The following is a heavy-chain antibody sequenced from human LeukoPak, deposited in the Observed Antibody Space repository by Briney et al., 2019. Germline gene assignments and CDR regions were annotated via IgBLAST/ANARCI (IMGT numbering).Heavy chain of an antibody. CDR3: ARDNYDILTGYYGYYYYGMDV. D-gene: IGHD3-9*01. CDR2: ISAYNGNT. J-gene: IGHJ6*02. CDR1: GYTFTSYG. V-gene: IGHV1-18*01. Sequence: TSVKVSCKASGYTFTSYGISWVRQAPGQGLEWMGWISAYNGNTNYAQKLRGRVTMTTDTSTSTAYMELRSLRSDDTAVYYCARDNYDILTGYYGYYYYGMDVWGQGTTVTVSS.